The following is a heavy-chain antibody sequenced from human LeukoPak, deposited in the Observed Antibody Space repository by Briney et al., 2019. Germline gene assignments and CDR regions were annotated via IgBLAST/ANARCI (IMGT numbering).Heavy chain of an antibody. D-gene: IGHD3-22*01. V-gene: IGHV3-30-3*01. CDR2: ISYDGSNK. CDR1: GFTFSNYA. Sequence: PGGSLRLSCAASGFTFSNYAMHWVRQAPGKGLEWVAVISYDGSNKYYADSVKGRFTISRDNSKNTLYLQMNSLRAEDTAVYYCARDLYDSSESAFDIWGQGTMVTASS. J-gene: IGHJ3*02. CDR3: ARDLYDSSESAFDI.